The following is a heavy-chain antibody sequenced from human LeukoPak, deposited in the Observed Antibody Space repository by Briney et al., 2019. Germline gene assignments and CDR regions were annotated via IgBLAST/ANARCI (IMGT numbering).Heavy chain of an antibody. Sequence: NPSETLSLTCTVSGAFISSGGFYWSWLRQPPGKGLEWIGYIYHSGKAYYNPSLESRVTISVDRSKNHFSLNLNSVPAADTSVYYCARGGRAFDVWGQGTLISVSP. CDR2: IYHSGKA. CDR1: GAFISSGGFY. V-gene: IGHV4-30-2*01. J-gene: IGHJ3*01. CDR3: ARGGRAFDV.